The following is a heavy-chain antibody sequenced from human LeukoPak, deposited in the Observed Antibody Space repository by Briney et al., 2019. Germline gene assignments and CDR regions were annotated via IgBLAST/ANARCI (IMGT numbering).Heavy chain of an antibody. V-gene: IGHV3-74*01. J-gene: IGHJ4*02. CDR2: IKTDGSTT. CDR1: GFTFSSSW. CDR3: AKSSRYGTGWYGKIDY. D-gene: IGHD6-19*01. Sequence: GGSLRLSCAVSGFTFSSSWMHWVRQAPGKGLVWVSHIKTDGSTTAYADSVKGRFTISRDNSKNTLYLQMDSLRADDTAVYYCAKSSRYGTGWYGKIDYWGQGTLVTVSS.